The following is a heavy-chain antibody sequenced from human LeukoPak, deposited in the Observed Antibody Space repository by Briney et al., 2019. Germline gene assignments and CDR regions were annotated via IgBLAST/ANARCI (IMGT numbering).Heavy chain of an antibody. J-gene: IGHJ5*02. CDR3: AKGSYDILTGYYEELYNWFDP. CDR2: INHSGST. CDR1: GGSFSGYY. D-gene: IGHD3-9*01. V-gene: IGHV4-34*01. Sequence: SETLSLTCAVYGGSFSGYYWSWIRQPPGKGLEWIGEINHSGSTNYNPSLKSRVTISVDTSKNQFSLKLSSVTAADTAVYYCAKGSYDILTGYYEELYNWFDPWGQGTLVTVSS.